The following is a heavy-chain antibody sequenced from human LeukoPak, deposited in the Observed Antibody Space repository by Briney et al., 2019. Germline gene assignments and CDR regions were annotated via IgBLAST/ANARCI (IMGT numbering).Heavy chain of an antibody. D-gene: IGHD1-26*01. J-gene: IGHJ5*02. CDR2: ISLRGLT. Sequence: SETLSLTCGVSGVSISGTNWWSWVRQPPGQGLEWIGEISLRGLTNYNPSLRSRLTMSLDESKNQVSLNLTSVTAADTAVYYCARRSCSGKDWFDPWGQGTLVTVSS. CDR3: ARRSCSGKDWFDP. CDR1: GVSISGTNW. V-gene: IGHV4-4*02.